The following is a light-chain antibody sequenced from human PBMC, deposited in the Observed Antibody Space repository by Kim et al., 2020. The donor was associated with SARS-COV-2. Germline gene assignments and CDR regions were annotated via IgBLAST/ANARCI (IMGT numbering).Light chain of an antibody. J-gene: IGKJ4*01. CDR2: GAS. CDR3: QQYKNTIT. Sequence: EIVLTQSPGTLSLSPGERATLSCRASQSVSINSLTWYQQKPGQAPRLLIYGASSRATGIPERFSGSGSETDFNLNNRRREPEDLAGDNSQQYKNTITYGGGTKVDIK. V-gene: IGKV3-20*01. CDR1: QSVSINS.